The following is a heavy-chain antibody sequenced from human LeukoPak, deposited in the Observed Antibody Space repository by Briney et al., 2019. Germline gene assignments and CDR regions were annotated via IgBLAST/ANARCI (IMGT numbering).Heavy chain of an antibody. CDR1: GFTFSSYA. CDR3: ARDSYYYDSSGYYY. Sequence: PGGSLRLSCAASGFTFSSYAMHWVRQAPGKGLEWVAVISCDGSNKYYADSVKGRFTISRDNSKNTLYLQMNSLRAEDTAVYYCARDSYYYDSSGYYYWGQGTLVTVSS. CDR2: ISCDGSNK. J-gene: IGHJ4*02. V-gene: IGHV3-30-3*01. D-gene: IGHD3-22*01.